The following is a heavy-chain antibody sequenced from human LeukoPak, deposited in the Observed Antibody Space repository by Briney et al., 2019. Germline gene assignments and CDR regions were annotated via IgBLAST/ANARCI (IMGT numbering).Heavy chain of an antibody. CDR3: AKAKGYYYDSSSGYPWD. CDR2: ISGSGGYT. CDR1: GFTFSSYS. J-gene: IGHJ4*02. V-gene: IGHV3-23*01. D-gene: IGHD3-22*01. Sequence: GGSLRLSCAASGFTFSSYSMNWVRQAPGKGLEWVSAISGSGGYTYYADSVKGQFTISRDNSKNTLYLQMNSLRAEDTAVYYCAKAKGYYYDSSSGYPWDWGQETLVTVSS.